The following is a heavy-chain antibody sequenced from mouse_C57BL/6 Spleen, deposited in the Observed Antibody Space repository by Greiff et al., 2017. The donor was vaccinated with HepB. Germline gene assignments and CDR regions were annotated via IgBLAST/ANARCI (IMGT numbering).Heavy chain of an antibody. Sequence: QVQLQQPGAELVRPGTSVKLSCKASGYTFTSYWMHWVKQRPGQGLEWIGEIDPSDSYTNYNQKFKGKATLTVDTASSTAYMQLSSLTSEDSAVYYCATYSNYDFGYWGQGTTLTVSS. J-gene: IGHJ2*01. CDR3: ATYSNYDFGY. D-gene: IGHD2-5*01. CDR2: IDPSDSYT. CDR1: GYTFTSYW. V-gene: IGHV1-59*01.